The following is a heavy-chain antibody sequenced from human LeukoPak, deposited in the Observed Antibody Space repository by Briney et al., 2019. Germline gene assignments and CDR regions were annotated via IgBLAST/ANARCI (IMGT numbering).Heavy chain of an antibody. CDR3: AREGKSGSGGLDY. Sequence: PSETLSLTCTVSGGSISSGDYYWSWVRQPPGKGLEWIGYIYYSGTTYYNPSLKSRVTISVDTSKNQFSLKLSSVTAADTAVYYCAREGKSGSGGLDYWGQGTLDTVSS. CDR2: IYYSGTT. V-gene: IGHV4-30-4*08. J-gene: IGHJ4*02. CDR1: GGSISSGDYY. D-gene: IGHD3-10*01.